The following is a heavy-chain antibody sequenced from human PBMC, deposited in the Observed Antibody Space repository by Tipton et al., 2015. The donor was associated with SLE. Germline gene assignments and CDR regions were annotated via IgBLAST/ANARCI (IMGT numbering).Heavy chain of an antibody. Sequence: TLSLTCTVSGGSINSFYWNWVRQSAGKGLEWIGRLYVSEITGSTNYNPSLESRVTMSVDTSKNHFSLKLSSLTAADTAVYYCARGRGVMPTTWDVWGQGTPVTVSS. D-gene: IGHD1-1*01. CDR1: GGSINSFY. V-gene: IGHV4-4*07. CDR3: ARGRGVMPTTWDV. J-gene: IGHJ6*02. CDR2: LYVSEITGST.